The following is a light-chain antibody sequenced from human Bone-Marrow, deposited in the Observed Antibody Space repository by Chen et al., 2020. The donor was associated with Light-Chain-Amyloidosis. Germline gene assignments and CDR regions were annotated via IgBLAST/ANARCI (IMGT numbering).Light chain of an antibody. CDR2: VDF. CDR3: CAYTGSSTWV. Sequence: QSALTQPASVSGSPGQSITISCTASNSDVGNYNLVSWYQHHPCKAPKLIIYVDFKRPSGVSTRFSGSKSGNTAPLTISGLQNEDEAQYHCCAYTGSSTWVFGGGTKLTVL. J-gene: IGLJ3*02. V-gene: IGLV2-23*01. CDR1: NSDVGNYNL.